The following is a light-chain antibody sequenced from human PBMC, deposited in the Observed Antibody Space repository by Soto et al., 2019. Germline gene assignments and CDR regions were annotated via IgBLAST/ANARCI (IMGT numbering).Light chain of an antibody. CDR2: EVS. V-gene: IGLV2-14*01. CDR3: CSYTSSITLAV. J-gene: IGLJ1*01. CDR1: SSDVGGYNY. Sequence: QSVLTQPASVSGSPGQSITISCTGTSSDVGGYNYVSWYQHHPGKAPKVIIYEVSDRPSGVSNRFSGSKSGNTASLTISGLQAEDEADYYCCSYTSSITLAVFGTGTKLTVL.